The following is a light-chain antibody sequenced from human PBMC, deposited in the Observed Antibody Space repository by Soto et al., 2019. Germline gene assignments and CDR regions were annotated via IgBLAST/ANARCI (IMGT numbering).Light chain of an antibody. V-gene: IGKV1-5*01. J-gene: IGKJ1*01. CDR2: DAS. CDR1: QSIATW. Sequence: DIQVTQSPSTLSASVGDRVTITCRASQSIATWLAWYQHMPGRAPKLLIYDASNLESGVPSRFSGGGSGTEFTLTITSLQHDDFATYYCQQSTAYPWTFGQGTKVEIK. CDR3: QQSTAYPWT.